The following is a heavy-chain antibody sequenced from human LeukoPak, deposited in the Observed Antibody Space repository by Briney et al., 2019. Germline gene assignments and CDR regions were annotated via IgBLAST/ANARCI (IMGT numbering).Heavy chain of an antibody. CDR1: GFTLSSYW. V-gene: IGHV3-7*01. D-gene: IGHD5-18*01. Sequence: QPGGSLRLSCAASGFTLSSYWMSWVRQAPGKGLEWVANIKQDGSEKYYVDSVKGRFTISRDNAKNSLYLQMNSLRAEDTAVYYCARHLSGITGYTYGRGIDYWGQGTLVSVSS. J-gene: IGHJ4*02. CDR2: IKQDGSEK. CDR3: ARHLSGITGYTYGRGIDY.